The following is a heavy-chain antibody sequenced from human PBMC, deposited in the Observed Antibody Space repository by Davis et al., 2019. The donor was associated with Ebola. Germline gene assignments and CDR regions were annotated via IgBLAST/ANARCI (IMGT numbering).Heavy chain of an antibody. J-gene: IGHJ4*02. CDR2: IRTKAYNYAT. D-gene: IGHD3-10*01. CDR1: GFTFSDSS. CDR3: TTRGFDY. Sequence: GESLKISCAASGFTFSDSSMHWVRQASGKGLEWVGRIRTKAYNYATVYPASVRGRFTISRDDSKNMMYLQMSSLKIEDTAVYYCTTRGFDYWGQGTLVAVSS. V-gene: IGHV3-73*01.